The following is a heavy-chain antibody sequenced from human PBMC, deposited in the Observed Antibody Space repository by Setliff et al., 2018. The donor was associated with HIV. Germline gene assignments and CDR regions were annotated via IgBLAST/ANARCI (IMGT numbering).Heavy chain of an antibody. D-gene: IGHD4-17*01. CDR1: GFTFSSYS. Sequence: PGGSLRLSCAASGFTFSSYSMNWVRQTPGKGLEWVSSISASATYIYYADSVKGRFTISRDNAENSLYLQMNSLRAEDTAVYYCVKARVDGDYYYYYYMDVWGKGTTVTVSS. J-gene: IGHJ6*03. CDR2: ISASATYI. CDR3: VKARVDGDYYYYYYMDV. V-gene: IGHV3-21*01.